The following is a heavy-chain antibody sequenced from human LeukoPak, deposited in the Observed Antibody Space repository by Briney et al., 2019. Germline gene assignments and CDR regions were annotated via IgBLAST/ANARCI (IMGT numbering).Heavy chain of an antibody. Sequence: SETLSLTCAVYGGSFSSYYWSWIRQPAGKGLEWIGRIYTSGSTNYNPSLKSRVTISVDTSKNQFSLKLSSVTAADTAVYYCAREGRAYYYMDVWGKGTTVTISS. V-gene: IGHV4-4*07. CDR2: IYTSGST. J-gene: IGHJ6*03. CDR1: GGSFSSYY. CDR3: AREGRAYYYMDV.